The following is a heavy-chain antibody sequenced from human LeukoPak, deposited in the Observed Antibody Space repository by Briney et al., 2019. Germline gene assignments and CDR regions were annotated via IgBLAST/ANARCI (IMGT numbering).Heavy chain of an antibody. Sequence: ASVKVSCKASGYSFTTYDINWVRQATGQGLEWMGWMNPNSGNTGYAQKFKGRVTMTRDTPLSTAYMELSNLSSEDTAVYYCTREPLRSVSLDYWGQGTLITVSS. J-gene: IGHJ4*02. D-gene: IGHD1-14*01. CDR3: TREPLRSVSLDY. CDR2: MNPNSGNT. CDR1: GYSFTTYD. V-gene: IGHV1-8*01.